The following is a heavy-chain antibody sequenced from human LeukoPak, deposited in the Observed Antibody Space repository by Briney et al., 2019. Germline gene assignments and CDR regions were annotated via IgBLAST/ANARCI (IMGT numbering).Heavy chain of an antibody. Sequence: SETLSLTCTVSGGSMRTVSYYWGWIRQPPGKGLEWIGSIYYSGSTYYNPSLKRRVTISVDASKNQFSLKLSSVTAADTAVYYCTRQRCCTDGVCYIGSFDYWGQGTLVTVSS. V-gene: IGHV4-39*01. CDR2: IYYSGST. J-gene: IGHJ4*02. CDR1: GGSMRTVSYY. CDR3: TRQRCCTDGVCYIGSFDY. D-gene: IGHD2-8*01.